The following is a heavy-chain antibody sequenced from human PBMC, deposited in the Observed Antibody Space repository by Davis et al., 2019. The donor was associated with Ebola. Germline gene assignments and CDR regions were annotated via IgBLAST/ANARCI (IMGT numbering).Heavy chain of an antibody. CDR1: GYTFTNSD. V-gene: IGHV1-8*01. J-gene: IGHJ6*02. Sequence: ASVKVSCKASGYTFTNSDINWVRQATGQGLEWMGWMNPTSGDTGYAQKFQGRVTMSRNTSINTAYMELRSLRSEDTAVYYCARLLMIRGVSGQGFDVWGQGTTVTVSS. CDR3: ARLLMIRGVSGQGFDV. D-gene: IGHD3-10*01. CDR2: MNPTSGDT.